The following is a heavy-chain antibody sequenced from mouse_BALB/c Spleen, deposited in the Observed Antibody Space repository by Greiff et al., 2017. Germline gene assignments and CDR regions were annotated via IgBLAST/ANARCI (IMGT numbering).Heavy chain of an antibody. V-gene: IGHV5-6-4*01. CDR1: GFTFSSYT. D-gene: IGHD1-1*01. CDR2: ISSGGSYT. J-gene: IGHJ2*01. Sequence: EVKLMESGGGLVKPGGSLKLSCAASGFTFSSYTMSWVRQTPEKRLEWVATISSGGSYTYYPDSVKGRFTISRDNAKNTLYLQMSSLKSEDTAMYYCTREYYGSSYGYWGQGTTLTVSS. CDR3: TREYYGSSYGY.